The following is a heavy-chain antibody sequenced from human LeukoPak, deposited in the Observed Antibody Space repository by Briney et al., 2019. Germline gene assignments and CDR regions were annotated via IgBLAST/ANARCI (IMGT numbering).Heavy chain of an antibody. Sequence: ASVKVSCKTSGYSFTDYYMHWMRQAPGQGLEWMGWINPNSGGTSAAQKFQGRVTMTRDTSITTVYMEVSWLTSDDTAIYYCARADRLHGGPYLIGPWGQGTLVTVSS. CDR3: ARADRLHGGPYLIGP. D-gene: IGHD2-21*01. V-gene: IGHV1-2*02. CDR2: INPNSGGT. CDR1: GYSFTDYY. J-gene: IGHJ5*02.